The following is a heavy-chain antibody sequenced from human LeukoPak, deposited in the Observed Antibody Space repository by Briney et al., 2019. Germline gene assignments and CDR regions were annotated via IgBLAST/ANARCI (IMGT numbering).Heavy chain of an antibody. V-gene: IGHV4-61*02. CDR1: GDSISSGDYY. J-gene: IGHJ4*02. Sequence: SETLSLTCTVSGDSISSGDYYWSWIRQPAGKGLEWIGRISSSGSTNYNPSLKSRVTISVDTSKNQFSLKLSSVTAADTAVYYCARVRMVRGVITNWGQGTLVTVSS. D-gene: IGHD3-10*01. CDR2: ISSSGST. CDR3: ARVRMVRGVITN.